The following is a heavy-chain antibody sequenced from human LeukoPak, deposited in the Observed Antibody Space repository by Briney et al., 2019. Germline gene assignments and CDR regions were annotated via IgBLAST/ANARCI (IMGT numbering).Heavy chain of an antibody. CDR1: GFNFNRHW. D-gene: IGHD2-2*01. CDR3: AVEVVTSGFDAFVI. Sequence: GESLKISCKYSGFNFNRHWIAWVRQMPGKGLEWMGSIYPGDSTTRYSPSFQGQVTMSVDKSITTAYLQWSSLKASDTAMFYCAVEVVTSGFDAFVIWGQGTMVTVSS. V-gene: IGHV5-51*01. CDR2: IYPGDSTT. J-gene: IGHJ3*02.